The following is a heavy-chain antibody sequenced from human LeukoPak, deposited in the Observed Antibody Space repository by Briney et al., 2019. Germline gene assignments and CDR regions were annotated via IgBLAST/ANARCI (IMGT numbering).Heavy chain of an antibody. J-gene: IGHJ4*02. CDR3: AKRSEFFLLGELFSDYFDL. CDR2: ISYEGSKT. CDR1: GFSFSNYG. D-gene: IGHD3-10*01. V-gene: IGHV3-30*18. Sequence: PGGSLRLSCAASGFSFSNYGMYWVRQAPGKGLEWVAVISYEGSKTQYADSVKGRFTISKDNFRKTVSLEMNGLRAEDTAVYYCAKRSEFFLLGELFSDYFDLWGRGTWVIVSS.